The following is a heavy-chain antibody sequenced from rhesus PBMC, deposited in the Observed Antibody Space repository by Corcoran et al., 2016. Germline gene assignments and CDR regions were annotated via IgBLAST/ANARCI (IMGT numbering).Heavy chain of an antibody. J-gene: IGHJ2*01. CDR1: RGSITDTYY. V-gene: IGHV4-122*02. D-gene: IGHD1-32*01. CDR2: ITYSGST. Sequence: QVQLQESGPGLVKPSETLSLTCGVSRGSITDTYYWNWIRQPPGKGLEWIGYITYSGSTSYNPSLKSRVTSSRDTSKNQFSLKLSSVTAADTAVYYCARGGITRIGYFDLWGPGTPITISS. CDR3: ARGGITRIGYFDL.